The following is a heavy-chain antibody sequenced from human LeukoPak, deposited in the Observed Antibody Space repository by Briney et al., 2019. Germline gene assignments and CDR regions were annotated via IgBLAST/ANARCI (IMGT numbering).Heavy chain of an antibody. CDR2: ISAGGNNT. CDR1: GFTFSNYN. J-gene: IGHJ4*02. CDR3: GKRSTSLRGRGNY. V-gene: IGHV3-23*01. D-gene: IGHD2-2*01. Sequence: GGSLRLSCAASGFTFSNYNMGWVRQAPGKGLEWVSVISAGGNNTLYADSVRGRFTISRDNSRNAVDLQMNSLRAEDTAVYYCGKRSTSLRGRGNYWGQGDLVTVSS.